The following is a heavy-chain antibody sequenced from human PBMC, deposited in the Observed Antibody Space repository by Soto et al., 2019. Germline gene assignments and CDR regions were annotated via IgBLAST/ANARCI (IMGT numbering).Heavy chain of an antibody. J-gene: IGHJ6*02. V-gene: IGHV1-69*13. CDR3: ASEGATADDSSGYYHDPNYYYGMDV. Sequence: SVKVSCKASGGTFSSYAISWVRQAPGQGLEWMGGIIPIFGTANYEQKFKGRVTITADEFTSTAYMELSSLRSEDTAVYYCASEGATADDSSGYYHDPNYYYGMDVWGQGTTVTVSS. CDR2: IIPIFGTA. D-gene: IGHD3-22*01. CDR1: GGTFSSYA.